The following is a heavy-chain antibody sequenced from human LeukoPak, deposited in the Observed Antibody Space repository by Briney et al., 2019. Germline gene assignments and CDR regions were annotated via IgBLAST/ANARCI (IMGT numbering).Heavy chain of an antibody. J-gene: IGHJ4*02. CDR3: ARVNDIAEVAAAGPHYEY. CDR1: GYTFISYG. D-gene: IGHD2-15*01. Sequence: ASVKVSCKPSGYTFISYGISWVRQAPGQGLEWVGWISAYKGVTDYAQKFQGRVAMTTDTSTSTVYMELMSLTFEDTAVYYCARVNDIAEVAAAGPHYEYWGQGTLVTVSS. V-gene: IGHV1-18*01. CDR2: ISAYKGVT.